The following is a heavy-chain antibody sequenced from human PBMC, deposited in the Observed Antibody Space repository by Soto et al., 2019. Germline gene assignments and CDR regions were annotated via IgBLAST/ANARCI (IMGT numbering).Heavy chain of an antibody. V-gene: IGHV4-4*07. D-gene: IGHD3-3*01. J-gene: IGHJ5*02. Sequence: KPSETLSLTCTISGGAIGCHYWTWIRQPAGKGLEWIRRIYSSGSTQYNPSLQSRVTMSLDTSKNQFSLRLESVTAADTAVYYCARGQRFSDWFDPWGQGTLVTVSS. CDR3: ARGQRFSDWFDP. CDR2: IYSSGST. CDR1: GGAIGCHY.